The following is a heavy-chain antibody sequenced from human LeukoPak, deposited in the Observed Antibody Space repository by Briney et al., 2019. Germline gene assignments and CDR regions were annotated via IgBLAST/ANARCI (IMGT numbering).Heavy chain of an antibody. Sequence: SGGSLRLSCAASGFTFSDYYMSWIRQAPGKGLEWVSYISSSSSYTNYADSVKGRFTISRDHAKNSLYLQMNSLRAEDTAVYYCARDRAVAGTADMDYWGQGTLVTVSS. CDR1: GFTFSDYY. J-gene: IGHJ4*02. CDR3: ARDRAVAGTADMDY. V-gene: IGHV3-11*06. CDR2: ISSSSSYT. D-gene: IGHD6-19*01.